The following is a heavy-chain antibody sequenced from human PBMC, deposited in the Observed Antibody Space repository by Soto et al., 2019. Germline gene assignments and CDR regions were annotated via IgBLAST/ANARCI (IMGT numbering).Heavy chain of an antibody. CDR3: ARESGGATATLDYYYFYMDV. Sequence: HVQLVHSGAEVKETGASVTVSCRASGDRFTDYYMHWVRQAPGQGLEWMGWINPNSGVTKYAQKFQGWATMTRDTSIRTVYMQLSRLRFDDTAIYYCARESGGATATLDYYYFYMDVWGTGTTVTVSS. D-gene: IGHD5-12*01. CDR1: GDRFTDYY. V-gene: IGHV1-2*04. CDR2: INPNSGVT. J-gene: IGHJ6*03.